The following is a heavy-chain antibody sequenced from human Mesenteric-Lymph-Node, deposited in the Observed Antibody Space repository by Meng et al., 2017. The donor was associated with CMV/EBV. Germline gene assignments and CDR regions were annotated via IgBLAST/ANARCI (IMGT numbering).Heavy chain of an antibody. D-gene: IGHD2-2*01. V-gene: IGHV3-20*01. CDR3: ARDSRPGYQLLAGDAFDI. Sequence: GESLKISCAASGFNFDDYGVNWVRQVPGKGLEWVSGINWNGGSTGYADSVKGRFTISRDNAKNSLYLQMNSLRAEDTALYHCARDSRPGYQLLAGDAFDIWGQGTMVTVSS. CDR1: GFNFDDYG. CDR2: INWNGGST. J-gene: IGHJ3*02.